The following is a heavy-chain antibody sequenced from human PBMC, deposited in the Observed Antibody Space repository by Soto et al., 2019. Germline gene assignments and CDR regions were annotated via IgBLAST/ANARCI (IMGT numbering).Heavy chain of an antibody. CDR1: GGTFSSYA. Sequence: SVKVSCKASGGTFSSYAISWVRQAPGQGLEWMGGIIPIFGTANYAQKFQGRVTITADESTSTAYMELSSLRSEDTAVYYCAALVPYCSGGSCYSRHYFDYWRQGALVTVSS. CDR3: AALVPYCSGGSCYSRHYFDY. V-gene: IGHV1-69*13. CDR2: IIPIFGTA. D-gene: IGHD2-15*01. J-gene: IGHJ4*02.